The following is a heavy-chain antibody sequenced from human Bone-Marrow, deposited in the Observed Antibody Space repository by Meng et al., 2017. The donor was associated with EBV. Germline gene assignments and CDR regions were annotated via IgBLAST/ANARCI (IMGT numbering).Heavy chain of an antibody. V-gene: IGHV1-69*01. CDR1: GGTFRSDA. CDR2: RIPMSGAP. J-gene: IGHJ4*02. D-gene: IGHD3-10*01. CDR3: ASESGRGFTPDY. Sequence: QVQLVHSGAEVKKPGSSVKVSCKTSGGTFRSDAISWVRQGPGQGLEWMGGRIPMSGAPHYAQKFQDRVTITADESTSTHYMDLSGLRSEDTAVYYCASESGRGFTPDYWGQGTLVTVSS.